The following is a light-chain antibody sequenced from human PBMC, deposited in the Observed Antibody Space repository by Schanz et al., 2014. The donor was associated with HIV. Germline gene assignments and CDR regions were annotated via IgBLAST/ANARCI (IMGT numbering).Light chain of an antibody. Sequence: QSVLTQPPSVSAAPGQRVTISCSGHSYSIGYNFVSWFQQLPGTAPKLLIYNNNQRPSEIPDRFSGSKSGASATLDITGLQTGDEADYYCGTWDSRMSVLLFGGGTKLTVL. CDR3: GTWDSRMSVLL. CDR1: SYSIGYNF. J-gene: IGLJ2*01. V-gene: IGLV1-51*01. CDR2: NNN.